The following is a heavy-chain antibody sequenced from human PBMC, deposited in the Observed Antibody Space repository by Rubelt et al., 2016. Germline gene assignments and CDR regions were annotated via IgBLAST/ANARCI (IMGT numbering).Heavy chain of an antibody. Sequence: TLSLTCTVSGGSISSHYWSWIRQPPGKGLEWIGYIYSSGSTNYNPSLKSRVTMSVDTSTNQFSLGLSFVTASDTAVYYCARGITVKTINIGMLGPGMAVWGQGTTVTVSS. J-gene: IGHJ6*02. CDR1: GGSISSHY. CDR2: IYSSGST. V-gene: IGHV4-59*11. CDR3: ARGITVKTINIGMLGPGMAV. D-gene: IGHD2/OR15-2a*01.